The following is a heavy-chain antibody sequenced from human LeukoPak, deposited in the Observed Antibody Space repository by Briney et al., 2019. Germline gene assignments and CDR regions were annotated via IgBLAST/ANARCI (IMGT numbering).Heavy chain of an antibody. CDR1: GGSISSYY. CDR3: ARGGHTAMALRYYYYYMDV. D-gene: IGHD5-18*01. V-gene: IGHV4-59*01. J-gene: IGHJ6*03. CDR2: IYYSGST. Sequence: PSETLSLTCTVSGGSISSYYWSWIRQPPGKGLEWIGYIYYSGSTNYNPSLKSRVTISVDTSKNQFSLKLSSVTAADTAVYYCARGGHTAMALRYYYYYMDVCGKGTTVTVSS.